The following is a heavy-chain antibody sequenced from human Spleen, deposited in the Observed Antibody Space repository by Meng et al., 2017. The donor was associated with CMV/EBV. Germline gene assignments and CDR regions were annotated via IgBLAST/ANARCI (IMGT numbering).Heavy chain of an antibody. CDR3: AREGMAIKALGY. J-gene: IGHJ4*02. CDR2: INHSGST. D-gene: IGHD2-8*01. Sequence: QGQLQQWGAGLLKTSETLSLTCAVYGGSFSGYYWSWIRQPPGKGLEWIGEINHSGSTNYNPSLKSRVTISVDTSKNQFSLKLSSVTAADTAVYYCAREGMAIKALGYWGQGTLVTVSS. V-gene: IGHV4-34*01. CDR1: GGSFSGYY.